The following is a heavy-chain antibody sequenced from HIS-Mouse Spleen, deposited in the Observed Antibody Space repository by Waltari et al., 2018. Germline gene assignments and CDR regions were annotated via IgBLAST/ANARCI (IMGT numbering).Heavy chain of an antibody. CDR2: ISSSSSTI. D-gene: IGHD6-13*01. CDR3: ARDASGYSSSWYYYYGMDV. J-gene: IGHJ6*02. Sequence: EVQLVESGGGLVQPGGSLRLSCAASGFTFSSYSMNWVRQAPGKGLEWVSYISSSSSTIYDADSVKGRFTISRDNAKNSLYLQMNSLRDEDTAVYYCARDASGYSSSWYYYYGMDVWGQGTTVTVSS. CDR1: GFTFSSYS. V-gene: IGHV3-48*02.